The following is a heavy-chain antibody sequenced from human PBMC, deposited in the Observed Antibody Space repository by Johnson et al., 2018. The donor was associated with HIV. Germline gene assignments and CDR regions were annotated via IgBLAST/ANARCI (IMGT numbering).Heavy chain of an antibody. CDR3: TREGGNGQAFDI. CDR1: GFTFSSYD. CDR2: FGADGEST. J-gene: IGHJ3*02. D-gene: IGHD2-8*01. Sequence: EVQLVESGGDLVQHGKSLRLSCAASGFTFSSYDMHWVRQAPGKGLEYVSGFGADGESTYYANSVKGRFTVSRDNSKNTLYLQMGRLRSDDTALYFCTREGGNGQAFDIWGQGTWVTVSS. V-gene: IGHV3-64*01.